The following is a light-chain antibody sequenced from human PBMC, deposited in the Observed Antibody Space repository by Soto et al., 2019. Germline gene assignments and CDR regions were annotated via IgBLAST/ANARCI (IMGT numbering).Light chain of an antibody. V-gene: IGKV3-20*01. CDR1: QNVGSRY. CDR3: RQYGSSPRT. Sequence: EIVLPQSPGTLSLSPGARATLSCRASQNVGSRYLAWYQQKPGQAPRLLIYGTSNRATGIPDRFSGSGSGTDFSLTISSLEPGDLAVYYCRQYGSSPRTFGQGTKVEIK. CDR2: GTS. J-gene: IGKJ1*01.